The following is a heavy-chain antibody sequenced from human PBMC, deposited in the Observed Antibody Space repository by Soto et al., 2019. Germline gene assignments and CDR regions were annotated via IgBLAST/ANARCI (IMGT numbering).Heavy chain of an antibody. D-gene: IGHD3-22*01. CDR1: GFTFSSYA. CDR3: ARARGYYDSSGYYFGLYGMDV. CDR2: ISYDGSNK. J-gene: IGHJ6*02. Sequence: GGSLRLSCAASGFTFSSYAMHWVRQAPGKGLEWVAVISYDGSNKYYADSVKGRFTISRDNSKNTLYLQMNSLRAEDTAVYYCARARGYYDSSGYYFGLYGMDVWGQGTTVTVSS. V-gene: IGHV3-30-3*01.